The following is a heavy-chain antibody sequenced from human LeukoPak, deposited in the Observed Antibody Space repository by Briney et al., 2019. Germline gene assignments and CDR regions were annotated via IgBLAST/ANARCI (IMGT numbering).Heavy chain of an antibody. J-gene: IGHJ6*03. CDR3: AREEQELVRDYYYYMDV. Sequence: PGGSLRLSCAASGFIFSNFAMHWVHQAPGKGLEWVALISYDGSHTYYADSMKGRFTISRDNSRNVLYLQMTSLSGDDSAVYYCAREEQELVRDYYYYMDVWGKGTTVTVSS. CDR2: ISYDGSHT. CDR1: GFIFSNFA. V-gene: IGHV3-30*01. D-gene: IGHD6-13*01.